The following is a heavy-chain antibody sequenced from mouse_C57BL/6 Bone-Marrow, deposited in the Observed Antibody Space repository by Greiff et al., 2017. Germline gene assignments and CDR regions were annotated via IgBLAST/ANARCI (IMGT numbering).Heavy chain of an antibody. CDR2: IYPRSGNT. D-gene: IGHD2-5*01. CDR1: GYTFTSYG. V-gene: IGHV1-81*01. CDR3: ARWDYNKGAY. J-gene: IGHJ3*01. Sequence: QVQLQQSGAELARPGASVKLSCKASGYTFTSYGISWVKQRTGQGLEWIGEIYPRSGNTYYNEKFKGKATLTADKSSSTAYMELRSLTSEDSAVYFCARWDYNKGAYWGQGTLVTVSA.